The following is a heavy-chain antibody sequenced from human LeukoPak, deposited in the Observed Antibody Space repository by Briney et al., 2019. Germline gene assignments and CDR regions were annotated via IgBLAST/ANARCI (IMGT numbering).Heavy chain of an antibody. CDR3: ARDEGWYFDL. CDR1: GGSFSDYY. V-gene: IGHV4-34*01. J-gene: IGHJ2*01. Sequence: PSETLSLTCAVYGGSFSDYYWSWIRQPPGKGLEWIGEINHSGSTNYNPSLKSRVTISVDTSKNQFSLKLNSVTAADTAVYYCARDEGWYFDLWGRGALVTVSS. CDR2: INHSGST.